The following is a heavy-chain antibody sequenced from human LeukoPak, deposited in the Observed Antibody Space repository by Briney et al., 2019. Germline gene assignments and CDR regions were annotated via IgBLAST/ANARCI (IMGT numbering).Heavy chain of an antibody. D-gene: IGHD1-14*01. CDR2: VHHSGAT. CDR3: ARINFNPDY. CDR1: GCSISRGYH. Sequence: PSETLSLTCSVSGCSISRGYHWAWVRQPPGQGLEWIGSVHHSGATYYNPSLNSRLTISADTSKNQFSLKMDSVTAADTAVYYCARINFNPDYWGQGTLVSVSS. V-gene: IGHV4-38-2*02. J-gene: IGHJ4*02.